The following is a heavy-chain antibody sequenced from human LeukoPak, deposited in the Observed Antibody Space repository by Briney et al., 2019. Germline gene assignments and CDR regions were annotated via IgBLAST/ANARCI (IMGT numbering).Heavy chain of an antibody. CDR3: ARGVRAVADAFDI. D-gene: IGHD2-15*01. CDR2: VYNTEIT. V-gene: IGHV4-39*01. J-gene: IGHJ3*02. CDR1: GYSISSGTYY. Sequence: SETLSLTCTVSGYSISSGTYYWGWVRQPPGKRLEWIGSVYNTEITYYNPSLESRVTVSVDTSKNQFSLRLSSVTAADTAVYYCARGVRAVADAFDIWGQGTMVTVPS.